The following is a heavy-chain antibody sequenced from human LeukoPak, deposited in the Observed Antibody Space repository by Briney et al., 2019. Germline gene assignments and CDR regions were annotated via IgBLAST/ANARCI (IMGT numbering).Heavy chain of an antibody. D-gene: IGHD3-10*01. CDR1: GFTFSSNA. J-gene: IGHJ3*02. CDR3: AKGAVRGVIITPNSDAFDI. CDR2: ISGSGGST. Sequence: GGSLRLSCAASGFTFSSNAMSWVRQAPGKGLEWVSAISGSGGSTYYADSVKGRFTISRDNSKNTLYLQMNSLRAEDTAVYYCAKGAVRGVIITPNSDAFDIWGQGTMVTVSS. V-gene: IGHV3-23*01.